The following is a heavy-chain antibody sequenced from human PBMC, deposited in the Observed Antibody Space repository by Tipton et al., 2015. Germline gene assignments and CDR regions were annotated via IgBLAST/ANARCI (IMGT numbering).Heavy chain of an antibody. D-gene: IGHD3-22*01. CDR3: ARDAWAGDTRGFYYIY. J-gene: IGHJ4*02. CDR1: GYSISSGYY. V-gene: IGHV4-38-2*02. CDR2: IYYSGDM. Sequence: TLSLTCDVSGYSISSGYYWGWIRQPPGKGLEWIGSIYYSGDMYYNPSLKSRVAMSVDTSKNQFSLRLNSVTAADTAVYYCARDAWAGDTRGFYYIYWGRGTLVSVSS.